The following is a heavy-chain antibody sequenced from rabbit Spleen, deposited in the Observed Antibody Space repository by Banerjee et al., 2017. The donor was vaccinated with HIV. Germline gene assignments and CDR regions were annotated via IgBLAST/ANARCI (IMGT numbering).Heavy chain of an antibody. CDR3: TRDDGSGHYIDGYFNL. CDR1: GFSFSSSYW. CDR2: INTDSGSA. D-gene: IGHD1-1*01. Sequence: QEQLEESGGDLVKPEGSLTLTCTASGFSFSSSYWICWVRQAPGKGLEWIGCINTDSGSAYYASWVNGRFSISETSSTTVTLQMTSLAVADTATYFCTRDDGSGHYIDGYFNLWGPGTLVTVS. J-gene: IGHJ4*01. V-gene: IGHV1S45*01.